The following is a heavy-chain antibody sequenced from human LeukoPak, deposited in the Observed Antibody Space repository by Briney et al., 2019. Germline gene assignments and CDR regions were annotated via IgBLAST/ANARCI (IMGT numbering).Heavy chain of an antibody. CDR1: GFTFTAYW. D-gene: IGHD2-2*01. V-gene: IGHV3-7*01. J-gene: IGHJ1*01. CDR3: ARGGCSSASCYFAPGV. CDR2: MNEDGSEK. Sequence: GGSLRLSCAASGFTFTAYWMTWVRQAPGKGLEWAANMNEDGSEKYYADSVEGRFTISRDNAKNSVFLQMDSLRDEDTAVYYCARGGCSSASCYFAPGVWGQGTMVTVSS.